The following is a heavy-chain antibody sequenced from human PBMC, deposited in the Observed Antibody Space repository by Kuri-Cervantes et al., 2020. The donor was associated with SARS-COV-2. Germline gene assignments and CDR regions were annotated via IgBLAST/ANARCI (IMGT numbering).Heavy chain of an antibody. CDR2: ISYDGRNK. D-gene: IGHD3-3*01. V-gene: IGHV3-30*09. CDR1: GFTFSSYA. Sequence: GESLKISCAASGFTFSSYAMHWVRQAPGKGLEWVAVISYDGRNKYYADSVKGRFAISRDNSKNTLYLQMNSLRAEDTAVYYCAKDLGITIFGVEDYYGMDVWGQGTTVTVSS. J-gene: IGHJ6*02. CDR3: AKDLGITIFGVEDYYGMDV.